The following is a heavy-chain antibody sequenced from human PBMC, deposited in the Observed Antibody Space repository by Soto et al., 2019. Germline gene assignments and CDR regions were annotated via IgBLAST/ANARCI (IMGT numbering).Heavy chain of an antibody. CDR2: INTGNGNT. CDR1: GITYTTYA. Sequence: QVQLVQSGAEVKKPGASVKVACKASGITYTTYAIHWVRQAPGQGLEWMGWINTGNGNTRYSQRFQGRVTRTTDTSASTAYMDVSSLTPEDTAVYYRARAISGYVSWGQGTLITVSS. CDR3: ARAISGYVS. D-gene: IGHD5-12*01. V-gene: IGHV1-3*04. J-gene: IGHJ5*02.